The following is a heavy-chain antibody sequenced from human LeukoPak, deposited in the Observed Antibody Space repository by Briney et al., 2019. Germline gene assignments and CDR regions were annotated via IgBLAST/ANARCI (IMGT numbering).Heavy chain of an antibody. V-gene: IGHV4-59*12. CDR2: IYYSGST. J-gene: IGHJ4*02. D-gene: IGHD3-10*01. CDR1: GGSISSYY. CDR3: ARRGYSGSASYSFDY. Sequence: PSETLSLTCTVSGGSISSYYWSWIRQPPGKGLEWIGYIYYSGSTNYNPSLQSRVTISVDKSENQFSLRLNSVTAADTAVYYCARRGYSGSASYSFDYWGQGTLVTVSS.